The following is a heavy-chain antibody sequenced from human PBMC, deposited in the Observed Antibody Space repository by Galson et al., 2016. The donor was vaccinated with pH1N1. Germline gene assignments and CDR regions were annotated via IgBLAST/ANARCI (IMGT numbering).Heavy chain of an antibody. CDR1: GFTFSNHG. CDR3: ERETPSPSPPVLRYFDWSRGLSAFDM. J-gene: IGHJ3*02. Sequence: SVKVSCKASGFTFSNHGINWVRQAPGQGLEWMGWINTKTGNPTYAQGFTGRFVYSFDTSVNTAYLQINSLKADDTAVYYCERETPSPSPPVLRYFDWSRGLSAFDMWGRGTLVTVSS. CDR2: INTKTGNP. V-gene: IGHV7-4-1*02. D-gene: IGHD3-9*01.